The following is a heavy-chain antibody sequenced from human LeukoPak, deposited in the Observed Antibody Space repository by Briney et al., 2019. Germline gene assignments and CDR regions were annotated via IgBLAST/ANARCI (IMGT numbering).Heavy chain of an antibody. D-gene: IGHD6-13*01. CDR2: IRTSGGST. V-gene: IGHV3-23*01. CDR3: AKDMIAAADRLYFQQ. Sequence: PGGSLRLSCAASGFTFSSFAMSWVRQAPGKGLEWVSTIRTSGGSTLYADSVQGRFTISRDNSKNTLYLQMNSLRDEDTAVYYCAKDMIAAADRLYFQQWGNGNLVTVSS. J-gene: IGHJ1*01. CDR1: GFTFSSFA.